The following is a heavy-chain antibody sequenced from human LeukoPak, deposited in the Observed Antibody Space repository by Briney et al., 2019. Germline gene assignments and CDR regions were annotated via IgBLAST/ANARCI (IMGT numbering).Heavy chain of an antibody. V-gene: IGHV3-74*01. Sequence: GESLRPSCAASGFTFNRYWMHWVRQGPGQGLVWISHINSDGSITSYAESVKGRFTVSRDNAKNTLYLQMDSLRAEDTAVYYCARGPPGYYNGMDVWGQGTTVSVSS. CDR1: GFTFNRYW. J-gene: IGHJ6*02. CDR2: INSDGSIT. CDR3: ARGPPGYYNGMDV.